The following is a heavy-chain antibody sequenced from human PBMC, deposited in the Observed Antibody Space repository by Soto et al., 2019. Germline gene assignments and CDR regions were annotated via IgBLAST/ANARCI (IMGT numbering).Heavy chain of an antibody. CDR1: GGTFSSYA. D-gene: IGHD2-2*01. CDR3: ARDHFDIVVVPAARYYYYYGMDV. J-gene: IGHJ6*02. Sequence: VASVKVSCKASGGTFSSYAISWVRQAPGQGLEWMGGIIPIFGTANYAQKFQGRVTMTTDTSTSTAYMELRSLRSDDTAVYYCARDHFDIVVVPAARYYYYYGMDVWGQGTTVTVSS. V-gene: IGHV1-69*05. CDR2: IIPIFGTA.